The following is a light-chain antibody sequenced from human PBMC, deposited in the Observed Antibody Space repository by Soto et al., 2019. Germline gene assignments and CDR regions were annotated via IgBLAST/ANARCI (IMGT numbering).Light chain of an antibody. CDR3: QQYDRSPVT. CDR1: QSVSSSY. CDR2: GAS. Sequence: IVLTQSPGTLSFSPGERATLSCRARQSVSSSYLAWYPQKPGQAPRLLIYGASSRATGIPDRFSGSGSGTDFTLTSSRLEPEDFAVYYCQQYDRSPVTFGQGTKVEIK. V-gene: IGKV3-20*01. J-gene: IGKJ1*01.